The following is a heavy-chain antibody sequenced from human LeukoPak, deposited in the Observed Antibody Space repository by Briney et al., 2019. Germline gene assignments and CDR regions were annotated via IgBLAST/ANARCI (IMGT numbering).Heavy chain of an antibody. D-gene: IGHD5-12*01. CDR1: GLTFSHYA. V-gene: IGHV3-23*01. CDR3: AKGGYSGYRPLTFFDS. Sequence: GGSLRLSCAASGLTFSHYAMSWVRQAPGKGLEWVSGISANGRITYYGDSLKGRFNISRDNSKTTVYLQMHSLRVEDTAIYYCAKGGYSGYRPLTFFDSWGQGTLVSVSS. J-gene: IGHJ4*02. CDR2: ISANGRIT.